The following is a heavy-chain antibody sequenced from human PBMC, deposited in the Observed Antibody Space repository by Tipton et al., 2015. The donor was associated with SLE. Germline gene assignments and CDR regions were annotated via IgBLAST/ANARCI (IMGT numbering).Heavy chain of an antibody. Sequence: TLSLTCTVSGGSISSGGYYWSWIRQHPGKGLEWIGYIYYSGSTYYNPSLKSRVTISVDTSKNQFSLKLSSVTAADTAGDYCARGGGIGYDSSAFDIWGQGTMVTVSS. V-gene: IGHV4-31*03. CDR3: ARGGGIGYDSSAFDI. D-gene: IGHD3-22*01. CDR1: GGSISSGGYY. J-gene: IGHJ3*02. CDR2: IYYSGST.